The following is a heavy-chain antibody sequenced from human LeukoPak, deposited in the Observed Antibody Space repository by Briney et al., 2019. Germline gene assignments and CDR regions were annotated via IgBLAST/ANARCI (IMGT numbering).Heavy chain of an antibody. J-gene: IGHJ5*02. CDR2: INHSGST. Sequence: SETLSLTCAVYGGSFSGYYWSWIRQPPGKGLEWIGEINHSGSTNYNPSLKSRVTISVDTSKNQFSLKLSSVTAADTAVYYCARGRRYDFWSGPNWFDPWGQGTLVTVSS. CDR1: GGSFSGYY. V-gene: IGHV4-34*01. CDR3: ARGRRYDFWSGPNWFDP. D-gene: IGHD3-3*01.